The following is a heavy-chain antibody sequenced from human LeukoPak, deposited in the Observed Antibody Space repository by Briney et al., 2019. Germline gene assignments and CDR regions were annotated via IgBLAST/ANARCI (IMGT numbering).Heavy chain of an antibody. CDR2: ISSSSSTI. CDR3: ARGAAGPSRD. J-gene: IGHJ4*02. CDR1: GFTFSSYS. D-gene: IGHD6-13*01. Sequence: GGSLRLSCAASGFTFSSYSMNWVRQAPGKGLEWVSYISSSSSTIYYADSVKGRFTISRDNAKNSLYPQMNSLRDEDTAVYYCARGAAGPSRDWGQGTLVTVSS. V-gene: IGHV3-48*02.